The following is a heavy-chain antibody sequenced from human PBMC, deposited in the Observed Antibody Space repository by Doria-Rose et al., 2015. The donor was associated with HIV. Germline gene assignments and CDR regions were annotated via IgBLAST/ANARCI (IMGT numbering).Heavy chain of an antibody. V-gene: IGHV3-21*01. Sequence: SLRLSCAASGFTFSSYSMNWVRQAPGKGLEWVSSFSSSRGSYIYHADSVKGRFTISRDNAEDSLYLQMNSLRAEDTAVYYCAREGGYGLGDTCRYFDYWGRGTLVTVSS. D-gene: IGHD3-10*01. CDR3: AREGGYGLGDTCRYFDY. J-gene: IGHJ4*02. CDR2: FSSSRGSYI. CDR1: GFTFSSYS.